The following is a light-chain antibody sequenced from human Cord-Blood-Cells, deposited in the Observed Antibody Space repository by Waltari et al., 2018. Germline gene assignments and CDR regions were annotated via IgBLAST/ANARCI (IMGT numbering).Light chain of an antibody. Sequence: QSVLTQPPSLTGAPGQRVTLSCTGRRPYNWARFDLNSYQQLPGAAPKLLIYGNSNRPSGVPDRFSGSKSGTSAALAITGLQAEDEADYYCQSYDSSLSGVVFGGGTKLTVL. J-gene: IGLJ2*01. CDR3: QSYDSSLSGVV. CDR2: GNS. V-gene: IGLV1-40*01. CDR1: RPYNWARFD.